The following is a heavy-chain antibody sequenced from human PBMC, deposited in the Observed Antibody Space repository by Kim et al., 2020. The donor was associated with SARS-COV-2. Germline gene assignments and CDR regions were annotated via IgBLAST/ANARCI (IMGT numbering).Heavy chain of an antibody. D-gene: IGHD3-10*01. Sequence: SVKVSCKASGGTFSSYAISWVRQAPGQGLEWMGGIIPIFGTANYAQKFKGRVTITADESTSTAYMELSSLRSEDTAVYYCASIGGDYYGSGSHKNDALAILGQATIVTFSS. CDR3: ASIGGDYYGSGSHKNDALAI. J-gene: IGHJ3*02. V-gene: IGHV1-69*13. CDR1: GGTFSSYA. CDR2: IIPIFGTA.